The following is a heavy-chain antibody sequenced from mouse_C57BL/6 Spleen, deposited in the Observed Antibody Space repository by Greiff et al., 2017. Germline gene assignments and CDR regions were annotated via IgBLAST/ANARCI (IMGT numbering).Heavy chain of an antibody. CDR3: ARAPLYYGSIPWYFDV. CDR2: INYDGSST. Sequence: EVHLVESEGGLVQPGSSMKLSCTASGFTFSDYYMAWVRQVPEKGLEWVANINYDGSSTYYLDSLKSRFIISRDNAKNILYLQMCSLKSEDTATYYCARAPLYYGSIPWYFDVWGTGTTVTVSS. J-gene: IGHJ1*03. CDR1: GFTFSDYY. V-gene: IGHV5-16*01. D-gene: IGHD1-1*01.